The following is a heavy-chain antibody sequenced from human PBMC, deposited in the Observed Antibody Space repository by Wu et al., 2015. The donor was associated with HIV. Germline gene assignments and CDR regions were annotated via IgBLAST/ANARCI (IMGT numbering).Heavy chain of an antibody. J-gene: IGHJ6*02. Sequence: QAQLVQLGAEVKKPGSSVKVTCKASGDGFTSYAVSWVRQAPGRGLEWMGGINPLFGTTKHAERFQDRVTFTTDESKSTAYMELSSLRSEDTAVYYCARNTDSVATSLYSLGVWGQGTTVTVSS. D-gene: IGHD5-12*01. V-gene: IGHV1-69*05. CDR2: INPLFGTT. CDR3: ARNTDSVATSLYSLGV. CDR1: GDGFTSYA.